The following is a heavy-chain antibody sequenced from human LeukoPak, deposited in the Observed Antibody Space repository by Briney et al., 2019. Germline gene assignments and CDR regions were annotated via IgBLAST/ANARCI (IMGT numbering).Heavy chain of an antibody. Sequence: GSLRLSCAASGFTFSDYYMSWNRQAPGKGLEWIGEIYHSGSTNYNPSLKSRVTMSVDTSKNQFSLKLSSVTAADTAVYYCARHPVVGYCSSTSCSPGDVHHYYYMDVWGKGTTVTISS. CDR2: IYHSGST. CDR1: GFTFSDYY. D-gene: IGHD2-2*01. CDR3: ARHPVVGYCSSTSCSPGDVHHYYYMDV. J-gene: IGHJ6*03. V-gene: IGHV4-34*01.